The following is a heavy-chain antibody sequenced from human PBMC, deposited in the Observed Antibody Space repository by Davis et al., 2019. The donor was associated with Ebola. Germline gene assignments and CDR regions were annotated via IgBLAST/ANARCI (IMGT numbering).Heavy chain of an antibody. CDR2: IKSKADGGTT. J-gene: IGHJ4*02. CDR1: DFTFSNAW. CDR3: TTLTAVAAHDDC. Sequence: GESLKISCAASDFTFSNAWMNWVRQAPGKGLEWVGRIKSKADGGTTDYAAPVKGRFAISRDDSKKMLYLLMNSLKTEDTAVYYCTTLTAVAAHDDCWGQGTLVTVSS. V-gene: IGHV3-15*07. D-gene: IGHD6-19*01.